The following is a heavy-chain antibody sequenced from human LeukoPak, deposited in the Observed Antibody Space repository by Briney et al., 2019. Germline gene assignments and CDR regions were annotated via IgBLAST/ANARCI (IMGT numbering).Heavy chain of an antibody. CDR3: ARGPNYGGNSKDFDY. D-gene: IGHD4-23*01. CDR2: INHSGST. J-gene: IGHJ4*02. V-gene: IGHV4-34*01. Sequence: MSSETLSLTCAVYGGSFSGYYWSWIRQPPGKGLEWIGEINHSGSTNYNPSPKSRVTISVDTSKNQFSLKLSSVTAADTAVYYCARGPNYGGNSKDFDYWGQGTLVTVSS. CDR1: GGSFSGYY.